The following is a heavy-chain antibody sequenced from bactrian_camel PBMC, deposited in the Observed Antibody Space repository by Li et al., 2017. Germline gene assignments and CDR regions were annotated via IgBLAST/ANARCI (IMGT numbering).Heavy chain of an antibody. CDR1: GNTASTNQ. CDR2: IDSDGHT. J-gene: IGHJ6*01. V-gene: IGHV3S53*01. Sequence: QLVESGGGSVQAGGSLTLSCAVSGNTASTNQIAWFRQPPGKEREGVGFIDSDGHTSYADFVKGRFTISQDHAKNTLYLQMNTLQPEDTAMYYCAADPGTDYSGSCSQLGGDSVDDFGYWGQGTQVTVS. D-gene: IGHD3*01. CDR3: AADPGTDYSGSCSQLGGDSVDDFGY.